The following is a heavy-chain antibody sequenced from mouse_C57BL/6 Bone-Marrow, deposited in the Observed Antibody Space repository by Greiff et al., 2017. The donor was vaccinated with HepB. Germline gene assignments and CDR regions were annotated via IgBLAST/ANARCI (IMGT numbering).Heavy chain of an antibody. CDR1: GFTFSSYG. J-gene: IGHJ2*01. D-gene: IGHD1-1*01. Sequence: EVKLVESGGDLVKPGGSLKLSCAASGFTFSSYGMSWVRQTPDKRLEWVATISSGGSYTYYPDSVKGRFTITRDNAKNTLYLQMSSLKSEDTAMYYCARQCITTVVAHFDYWGQGTTLTVSS. CDR3: ARQCITTVVAHFDY. V-gene: IGHV5-6*02. CDR2: ISSGGSYT.